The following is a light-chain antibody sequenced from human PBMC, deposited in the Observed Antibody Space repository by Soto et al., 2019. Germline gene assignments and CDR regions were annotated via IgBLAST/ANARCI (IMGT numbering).Light chain of an antibody. V-gene: IGKV3-20*01. CDR1: QSISNSF. J-gene: IGKJ4*01. Sequence: VVLTQSPDTLSLTPGERATLSCRPSQSISNSFIAWYQQKPGQAPRLLIYDTSSRATGIPDRFSGSGSGTDFTLTISRLEPEDFAVYYCQQYGSSPLTFGGGTKVDI. CDR2: DTS. CDR3: QQYGSSPLT.